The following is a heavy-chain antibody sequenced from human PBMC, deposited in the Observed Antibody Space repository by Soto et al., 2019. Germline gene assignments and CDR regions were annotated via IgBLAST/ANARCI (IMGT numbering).Heavy chain of an antibody. D-gene: IGHD2-15*01. CDR2: ITPLFGIP. CDR3: ARDTHSAGGWFDT. V-gene: IGHV1-69*17. J-gene: IGHJ5*02. Sequence: QVQLVQSGAEVKKPGSSVKVSCKASGGTSRSLSITWVRQAPGQGFEWMGGITPLFGIPNYPQKFQGRLTITADKSTGTAYLELSSLRSEDTAVYYCARDTHSAGGWFDTWGRGTLVTVSS. CDR1: GGTSRSLS.